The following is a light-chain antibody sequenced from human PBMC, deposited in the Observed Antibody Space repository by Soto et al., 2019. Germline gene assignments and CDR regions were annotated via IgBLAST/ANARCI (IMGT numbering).Light chain of an antibody. CDR2: KNN. J-gene: IGLJ1*01. V-gene: IGLV1-47*01. CDR3: ATWDASLSGRV. Sequence: QSVLTQPPSASATPGQRVSISCSGTPANIKNNYVYWYQQLPGTAPKLLIYKNNQRPSGVPDRFSVSRSGTSASLAISGLXXXXXXXYXCATWDASLSGRVFGTGTKLTV. CDR1: PANIKNNY.